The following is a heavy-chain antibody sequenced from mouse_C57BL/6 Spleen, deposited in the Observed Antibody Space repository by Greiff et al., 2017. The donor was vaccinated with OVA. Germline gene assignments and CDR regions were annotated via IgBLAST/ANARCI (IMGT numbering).Heavy chain of an antibody. Sequence: QVQLQQPGTDLVKPGASVKLSCKASGYTFTSYWMHWVKQRPGQGLEWIGNINPSNGGTNYNEKFKSKATLTVDKSSSTAYMQLSSLTSEDSAVYYCARGVVSHWYFDVWGTGTTVTVSS. J-gene: IGHJ1*03. CDR3: ARGVVSHWYFDV. D-gene: IGHD1-1*01. CDR2: INPSNGGT. CDR1: GYTFTSYW. V-gene: IGHV1-53*01.